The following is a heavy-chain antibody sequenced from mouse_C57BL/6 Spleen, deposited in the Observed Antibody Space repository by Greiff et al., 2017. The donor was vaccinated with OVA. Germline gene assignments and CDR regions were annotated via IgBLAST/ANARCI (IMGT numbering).Heavy chain of an antibody. J-gene: IGHJ2*01. Sequence: VQLQQSGPELVKPGASVKMSCKASGYTFTDYNMHWVKQSHGKSLEWIGYINPNNGGTSYNQKFKGKATLTVNKSSSTAYMELRSLTSEDSAVYYCASHGSSSYYFDYWGQGTTLTVSS. CDR3: ASHGSSSYYFDY. D-gene: IGHD1-1*01. CDR1: GYTFTDYN. V-gene: IGHV1-22*01. CDR2: INPNNGGT.